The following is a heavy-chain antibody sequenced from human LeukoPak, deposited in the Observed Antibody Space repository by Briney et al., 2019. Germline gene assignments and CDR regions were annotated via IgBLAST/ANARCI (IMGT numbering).Heavy chain of an antibody. CDR2: INTNTGKP. D-gene: IGHD1-14*01. V-gene: IGHV7-4-1*02. CDR1: GYTFTSSA. CDR3: ARDRTLFDY. J-gene: IGHJ4*02. Sequence: ASVKVSCKASGYTFTSSAMNWVRQAPGQGLEWMGWINTNTGKPTYAQGFTGRFVFSLDTSVSTASLQISSLKTEDTAVYYFARDRTLFDYWGQGTLVTVSS.